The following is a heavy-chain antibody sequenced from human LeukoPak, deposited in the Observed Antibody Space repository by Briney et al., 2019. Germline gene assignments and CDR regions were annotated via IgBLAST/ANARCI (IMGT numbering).Heavy chain of an antibody. J-gene: IGHJ4*02. V-gene: IGHV4-39*01. CDR1: GVSIISSNYY. Sequence: KTSETLSLTCTVSGVSIISSNYYWGWFRQPPGKGLQWIASVFYTGTTRHNPSLKSRVTISVDTSKNEFSLSLSSVTAEDTAMYYCARRLGSLADGILKYNFDYWGQGTLVTVSS. CDR3: ARRLGSLADGILKYNFDY. CDR2: VFYTGTT. D-gene: IGHD6-13*01.